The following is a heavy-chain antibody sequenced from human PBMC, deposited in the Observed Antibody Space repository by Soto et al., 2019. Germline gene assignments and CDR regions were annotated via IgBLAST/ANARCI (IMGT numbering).Heavy chain of an antibody. V-gene: IGHV1-3*01. J-gene: IGHJ6*03. CDR1: GYTFTSYA. Sequence: QVQLVQSGSEVKKPGASVRLSCKASGYTFTSYAVYWVRQAPGQRLEWMGWINPANGDTKYSQKFQDRVIVSRDTSASTVYMDLRSLRSEDTAVYYCARDTGYCSGGSCFLYYMDVWGKGTTVTVSS. CDR3: ARDTGYCSGGSCFLYYMDV. CDR2: INPANGDT. D-gene: IGHD2-15*01.